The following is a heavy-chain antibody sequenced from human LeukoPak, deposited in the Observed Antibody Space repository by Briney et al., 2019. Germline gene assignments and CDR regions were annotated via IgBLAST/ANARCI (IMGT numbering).Heavy chain of an antibody. CDR2: LYGGGST. CDR3: ARCWGSGYFSLDY. V-gene: IGHV3-53*01. Sequence: GGSLRLSCAASGITVSSNYMTWVRQAPGKGLEWVSVLYGGGSTYYIDSVKGRFTISRDNSKNTLFLQMNSLRAVDTAVYYCARCWGSGYFSLDYRGQGTLVSVSS. CDR1: GITVSSNY. J-gene: IGHJ4*02. D-gene: IGHD5-12*01.